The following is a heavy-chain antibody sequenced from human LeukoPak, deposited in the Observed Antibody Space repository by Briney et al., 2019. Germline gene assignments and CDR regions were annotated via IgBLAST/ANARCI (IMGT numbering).Heavy chain of an antibody. CDR3: ARRPRPIQRGIVAPGWFDP. D-gene: IGHD3-22*01. Sequence: GASVKVSCKASGYTFTSYYMHWVRQAPGQGLEWMGRINPNSGGTNYAQKFQGRVTMTRDTSTSTVYMELSSLRSEDTAVYYCARRPRPIQRGIVAPGWFDPWGQGTLVTVSS. CDR2: INPNSGGT. CDR1: GYTFTSYY. J-gene: IGHJ5*02. V-gene: IGHV1-2*06.